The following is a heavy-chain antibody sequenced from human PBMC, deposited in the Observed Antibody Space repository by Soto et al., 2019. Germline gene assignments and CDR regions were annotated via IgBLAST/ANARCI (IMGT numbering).Heavy chain of an antibody. Sequence: SETLSLTCTVSGGSISSSSYYWGWIRQPPGKGLEWIGSIYYSGSTYYNPSLKSRVTISADTSKNQFSLKLSSVTAADTAVYYCARRLGSGGAFDIWGQGTMVTVSS. D-gene: IGHD2-15*01. J-gene: IGHJ3*02. CDR3: ARRLGSGGAFDI. CDR2: IYYSGST. CDR1: GGSISSSSYY. V-gene: IGHV4-39*01.